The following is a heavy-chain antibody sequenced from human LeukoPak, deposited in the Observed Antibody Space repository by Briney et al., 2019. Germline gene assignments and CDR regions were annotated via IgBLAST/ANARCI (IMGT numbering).Heavy chain of an antibody. CDR3: ARANVLTGYYILDH. Sequence: GASVKVSSTASGYTFTGYYIHWVRQAPGQGLEWMGWINPNSDDTSFAQRFQGRVTITRDTSISTAYMELSRLRSDDTAVYYCARANVLTGYYILDHWGQGTLVTVSS. CDR1: GYTFTGYY. J-gene: IGHJ4*02. D-gene: IGHD3-9*01. V-gene: IGHV1-2*02. CDR2: INPNSDDT.